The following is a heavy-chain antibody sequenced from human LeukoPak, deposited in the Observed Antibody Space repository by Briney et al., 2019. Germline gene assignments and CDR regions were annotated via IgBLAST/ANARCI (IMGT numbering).Heavy chain of an antibody. CDR3: ARPPVDGDYGAAFDC. J-gene: IGHJ4*02. CDR2: IYTSGST. V-gene: IGHV4-4*07. D-gene: IGHD4-17*01. CDR1: GGSISSYY. Sequence: SETLSLTCTVSGGSISSYYWSWIRQPAGKGLEWIGCIYTSGSTNYNPSLKSRVTMSIDTSKNQFSLKLNSVTAADTAVYYCARPPVDGDYGAAFDCWGQGTLVSVSS.